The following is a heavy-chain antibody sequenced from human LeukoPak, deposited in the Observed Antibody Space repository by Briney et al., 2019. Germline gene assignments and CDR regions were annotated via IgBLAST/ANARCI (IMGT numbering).Heavy chain of an antibody. V-gene: IGHV3-43*01. CDR1: GLMFDDYT. D-gene: IGHD5-18*01. J-gene: IGHJ4*02. Sequence: PGGSLRLSCAASGLMFDDYTMHWVRQAPGKGLEWFSLINWDGSSTYYAGSVKGRFTISRDNSKNSLYLQMSSLRTEDTALYYCAKGDVDSPMNFYHWGQGTLVTVSS. CDR2: INWDGSST. CDR3: AKGDVDSPMNFYH.